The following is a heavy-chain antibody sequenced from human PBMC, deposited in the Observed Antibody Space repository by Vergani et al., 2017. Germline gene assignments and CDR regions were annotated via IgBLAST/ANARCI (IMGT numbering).Heavy chain of an antibody. Sequence: QVQLVESEGGVVQPGRSLTLSCVASGFTFSSHGMHWVRQAPGKGLEWVAVIWYDGSNKYYGDSVKGRFTISRDNSKNTLYLQMNSLRVEDTAVYYCARSGNKKRLDSWGQGTLVTVSS. D-gene: IGHD1/OR15-1a*01. J-gene: IGHJ5*01. V-gene: IGHV3-33*01. CDR3: ARSGNKKRLDS. CDR2: IWYDGSNK. CDR1: GFTFSSHG.